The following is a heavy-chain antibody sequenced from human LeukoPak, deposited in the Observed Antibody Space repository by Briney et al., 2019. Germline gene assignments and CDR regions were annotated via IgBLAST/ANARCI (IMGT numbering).Heavy chain of an antibody. J-gene: IGHJ4*02. Sequence: SETLSLTCTVSGGSISSGSYYWSWIRQPAGKGLEWIGRIYTSGSTNYNPSLKSRVTISVDTSKNQFSLKLSSVTAADMAVYYCARDPSGSYYYDYWGQGTLVTVSS. CDR3: ARDPSGSYYYDY. CDR2: IYTSGST. D-gene: IGHD1-26*01. CDR1: GGSISSGSYY. V-gene: IGHV4-61*02.